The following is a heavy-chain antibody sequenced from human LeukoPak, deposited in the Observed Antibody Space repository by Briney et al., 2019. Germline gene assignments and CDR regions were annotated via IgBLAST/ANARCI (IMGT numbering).Heavy chain of an antibody. Sequence: PGGSLRLSCAASGFTFSSYTMNWVRQAPGKGLEWVSYISSSSTYLYYADSVKGRFTISRDNARDSLYLQMNSLRVEDTAVYYCARELVGDVWGQGTTVTVSS. V-gene: IGHV3-21*01. D-gene: IGHD6-6*01. CDR3: ARELVGDV. J-gene: IGHJ6*02. CDR2: ISSSSTYL. CDR1: GFTFSSYT.